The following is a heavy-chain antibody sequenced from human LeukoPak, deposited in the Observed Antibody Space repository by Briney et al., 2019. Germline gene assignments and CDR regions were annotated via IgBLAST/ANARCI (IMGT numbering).Heavy chain of an antibody. J-gene: IGHJ4*02. CDR2: VYSSGNV. CDR3: VRGAMVSKPGDF. D-gene: IGHD2/OR15-2a*01. V-gene: IGHV4-39*01. Sequence: SETLSLTCSVSGVSLNSRSFYWNWVRQPPGKGLEWLGSVYSSGNVYQSPSLQSRGAISVDASNNSFSLTLKSVTAADTAVYFCVRGAMVSKPGDFWGQGALVIVSS. CDR1: GVSLNSRSFY.